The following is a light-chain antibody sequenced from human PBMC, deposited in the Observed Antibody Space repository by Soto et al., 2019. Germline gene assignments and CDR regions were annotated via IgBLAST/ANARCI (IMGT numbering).Light chain of an antibody. CDR1: QSVSSN. Sequence: EIVMTQSPATLSVSPGERATLSCRASQSVSSNLAWYQQKPGQAPRLLIYDASTRAPGIPARFSGSGSGTEFTLTISSLQSEDFAVYYCQQYSAWWTFGQGTTVVIK. CDR3: QQYSAWWT. V-gene: IGKV3-15*01. CDR2: DAS. J-gene: IGKJ1*01.